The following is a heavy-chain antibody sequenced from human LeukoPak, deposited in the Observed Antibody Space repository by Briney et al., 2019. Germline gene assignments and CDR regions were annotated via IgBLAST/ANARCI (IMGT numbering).Heavy chain of an antibody. Sequence: SVKVSCKASGGTFSSYAISWVRQAPGQGLEWMGGIIPIFGTANYAQKFQGRVTITADESTSTAYMELSSLRSEDTAVYYCARVLYYYDSSGYSFWGQGTLVTVSS. CDR2: IIPIFGTA. J-gene: IGHJ4*02. CDR3: ARVLYYYDSSGYSF. D-gene: IGHD3-22*01. V-gene: IGHV1-69*13. CDR1: GGTFSSYA.